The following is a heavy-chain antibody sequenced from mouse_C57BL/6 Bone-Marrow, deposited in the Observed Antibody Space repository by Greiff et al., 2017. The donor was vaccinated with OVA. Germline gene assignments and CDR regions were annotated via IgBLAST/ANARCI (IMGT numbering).Heavy chain of an antibody. Sequence: EVQGVESGGGLVKPGGSLKLSCAASGFTFSSYAMSWVRQTPEKRLEWVATISDGGSYTYYPAHVKGRFTISRDNAKNNLYLQMSHLKSEDTAMYYCGPHAMDYWGQGTSVTVSS. CDR2: ISDGGSYT. CDR3: GPHAMDY. CDR1: GFTFSSYA. V-gene: IGHV5-4*01. J-gene: IGHJ4*01.